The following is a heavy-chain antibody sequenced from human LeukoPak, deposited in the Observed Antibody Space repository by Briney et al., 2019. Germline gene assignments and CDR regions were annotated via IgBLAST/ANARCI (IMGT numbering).Heavy chain of an antibody. CDR3: AGGSQQLVRGWFDP. D-gene: IGHD6-13*01. CDR1: GFTFSSYS. V-gene: IGHV3-21*01. J-gene: IGHJ5*02. CDR2: ISNSSSYI. Sequence: GGSLRLSCAASGFTFSSYSMNWVRQAPGKGLEWVSSISNSSSYIYYADSVKGRFTISRDNAKNSLYLQMNSLRAEDTAVYYCAGGSQQLVRGWFDPWGQGTLVTVSS.